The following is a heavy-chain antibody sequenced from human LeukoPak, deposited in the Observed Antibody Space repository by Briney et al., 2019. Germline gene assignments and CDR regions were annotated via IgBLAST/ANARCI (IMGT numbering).Heavy chain of an antibody. V-gene: IGHV3-20*04. Sequence: PGGSLRLSRAASGFTFDDYGMSWVRQAPGKGLEWVSGINWNGGSTGYADSVKGRFTISRDNAKNSLYLQMNSLRAEDTAVYYCARDPNWDFDYWGQGTLVTVSS. CDR1: GFTFDDYG. D-gene: IGHD7-27*01. CDR2: INWNGGST. J-gene: IGHJ4*02. CDR3: ARDPNWDFDY.